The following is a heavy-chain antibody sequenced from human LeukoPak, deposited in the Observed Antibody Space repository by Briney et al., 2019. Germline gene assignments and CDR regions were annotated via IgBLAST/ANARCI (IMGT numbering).Heavy chain of an antibody. Sequence: SETLSLTCAVYGGSFSGNYWSWFRQPPGKGLEGMGEINHSGSTNYTTSLKSRVTISVDTSKNPFSLNLSSVTAADTAVYYCARGGGLQLWSSGYFDYWGQGTLVTVSS. CDR2: INHSGST. J-gene: IGHJ4*02. D-gene: IGHD5-18*01. V-gene: IGHV4-34*01. CDR3: ARGGGLQLWSSGYFDY. CDR1: GGSFSGNY.